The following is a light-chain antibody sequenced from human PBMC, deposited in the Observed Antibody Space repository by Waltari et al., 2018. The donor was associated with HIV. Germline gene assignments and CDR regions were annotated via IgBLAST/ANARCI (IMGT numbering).Light chain of an antibody. CDR1: YSNSGSYDI. V-gene: IGLV2-23*02. Sequence: QPALTQPASVSGSPGQSITITCTGSYSNSGSYDIVSWYQQYPGNCPKLLISNVYKRPSGVSHRFSGSQSGTPASLTISGLQAEDEAHYYCLSYTGDEIGVFGGGTKVTVL. CDR3: LSYTGDEIGV. J-gene: IGLJ3*02. CDR2: NVY.